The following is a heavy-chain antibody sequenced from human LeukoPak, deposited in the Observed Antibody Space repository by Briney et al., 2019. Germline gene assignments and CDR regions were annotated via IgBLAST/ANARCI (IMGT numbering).Heavy chain of an antibody. V-gene: IGHV1-69*05. J-gene: IGHJ4*02. CDR2: IIPIFGIA. Sequence: ASVKVSCKASGGTFSSYAISWVRQAPGQGLEWMGRIIPIFGIANYAQKFQGRVTITTDESTSTTYMELSSLRYEDTAVYYCATYYYDSSGYYYSFDYWGQGTLVTVSS. D-gene: IGHD3-22*01. CDR3: ATYYYDSSGYYYSFDY. CDR1: GGTFSSYA.